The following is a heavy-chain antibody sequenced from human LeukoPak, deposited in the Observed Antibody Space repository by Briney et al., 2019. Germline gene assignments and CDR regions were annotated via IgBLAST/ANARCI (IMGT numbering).Heavy chain of an antibody. CDR2: ITGSGDST. CDR1: GFTFSTYA. J-gene: IGHJ4*02. Sequence: GGSLRLSCAASGFTFSTYAMSWVRQAPGKGLEWVSTITGSGDSTYYADSVKGRFTISRDNSKNSLYLQMNSLRAEDTTVYYCAKGSAVADLYFDYWGQGTLVTVSS. D-gene: IGHD6-19*01. V-gene: IGHV3-23*01. CDR3: AKGSAVADLYFDY.